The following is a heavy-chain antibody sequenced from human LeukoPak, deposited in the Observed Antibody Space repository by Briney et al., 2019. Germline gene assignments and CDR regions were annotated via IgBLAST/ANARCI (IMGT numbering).Heavy chain of an antibody. D-gene: IGHD5-12*01. CDR1: GFTFSSYA. Sequence: PGGSLRLSCAASGFTFSSYAMSWVRQAPGKGLEWVSGISWNSGSIGYADSVKGRFTISRDNAKNSLYLQMNSLRAEDTALYYCAKATKPIGYYYYYYYMDVWGKGTTVTVSS. CDR3: AKATKPIGYYYYYYYMDV. J-gene: IGHJ6*03. V-gene: IGHV3-9*01. CDR2: ISWNSGSI.